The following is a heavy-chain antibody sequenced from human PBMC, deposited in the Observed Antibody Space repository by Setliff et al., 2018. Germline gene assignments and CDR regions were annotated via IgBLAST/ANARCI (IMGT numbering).Heavy chain of an antibody. V-gene: IGHV3-33*08. CDR3: ARASLGKFGSAVEYFHH. Sequence: PGGSLRLSCAASGFTFSTYRMHWVRQAPGKGLEWVAVIWDDGGNKYHADSVKGRFTISRDNAKKTLYLQMNSLRADDTAVYYCARASLGKFGSAVEYFHHWGQGTLVTVSS. CDR2: IWDDGGNK. J-gene: IGHJ1*01. D-gene: IGHD2-15*01. CDR1: GFTFSTYR.